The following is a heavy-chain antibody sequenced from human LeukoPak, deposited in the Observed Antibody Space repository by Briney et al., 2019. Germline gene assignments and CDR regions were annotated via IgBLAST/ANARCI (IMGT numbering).Heavy chain of an antibody. V-gene: IGHV3-9*01. CDR1: GYTFDDYA. CDR2: ISWNSGSI. Sequence: PGRSLRLSCAASGYTFDDYAMHWVRQAPGKGLEWVSGISWNSGSIGYADSVKGRFTISRDNAKNSLYLQMNSLRAEDTALYYCTKELPYGSGYMAWGQGTLVTVSS. J-gene: IGHJ5*02. CDR3: TKELPYGSGYMA. D-gene: IGHD3-10*01.